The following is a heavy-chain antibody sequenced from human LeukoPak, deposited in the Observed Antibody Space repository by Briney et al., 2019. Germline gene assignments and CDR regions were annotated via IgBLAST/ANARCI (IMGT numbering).Heavy chain of an antibody. CDR3: AKDKGAGDRYSYYGMDV. J-gene: IGHJ6*02. CDR1: GFTFSSYG. CDR2: ISYDGSNK. Sequence: GRSLRLSCAASGFTFSSYGMHWVRQAPGKGLEWVAVISYDGSNKYYADSVKGRFTISRDNSKNTLYLQMNSLRAEDTAVYYCAKDKGAGDRYSYYGMDVWGQGTTVTVSS. V-gene: IGHV3-30*18. D-gene: IGHD2-21*02.